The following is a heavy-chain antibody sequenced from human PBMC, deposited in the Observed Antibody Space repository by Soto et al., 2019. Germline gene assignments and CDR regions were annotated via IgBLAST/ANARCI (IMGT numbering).Heavy chain of an antibody. Sequence: HPGGSLRLSCAASGFTFSSYAMSWVRQAPGKGLEWVSAISGSGGSTYYADSVKGRFTISRDNSKNTLYLQMNSLRAEDTAVYYCAKDLSRMIVVVINFYYFDYWGQGTLVTVSS. D-gene: IGHD3-22*01. V-gene: IGHV3-23*01. CDR3: AKDLSRMIVVVINFYYFDY. CDR1: GFTFSSYA. J-gene: IGHJ4*02. CDR2: ISGSGGST.